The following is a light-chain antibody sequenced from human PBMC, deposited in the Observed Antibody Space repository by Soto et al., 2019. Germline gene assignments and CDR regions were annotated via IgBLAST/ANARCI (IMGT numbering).Light chain of an antibody. CDR1: TGAVTSGHY. Sequence: QAVVTQEPSLTVSPGGTVILTCGSSTGAVTSGHYPYWFQQKPGQAPRTLIYDTSNKHSWTPARFSGSLLGGKAALTLSGAQPEHEAEYYCLLSYSGARIFGRGTKVTVL. V-gene: IGLV7-46*01. CDR2: DTS. CDR3: LLSYSGARI. J-gene: IGLJ2*01.